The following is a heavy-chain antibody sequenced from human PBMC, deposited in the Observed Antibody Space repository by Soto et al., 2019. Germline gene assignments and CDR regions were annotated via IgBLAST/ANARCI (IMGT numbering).Heavy chain of an antibody. CDR3: ARDGLLFSGPYRPSRFDY. D-gene: IGHD3-16*02. Sequence: GGSLRLSWAASGFTFSSYSMSWVRQAPGKGLEWVGDIKHDTGGAHYAESVKGRFTITRDNIKNLLFLQMNGLRSDDTASYYCARDGLLFSGPYRPSRFDYWGLGTLVTVSS. CDR2: IKHDTGGA. J-gene: IGHJ4*02. V-gene: IGHV3-7*03. CDR1: GFTFSSYS.